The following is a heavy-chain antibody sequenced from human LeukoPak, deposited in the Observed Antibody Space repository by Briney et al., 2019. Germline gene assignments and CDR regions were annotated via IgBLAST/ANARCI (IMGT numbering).Heavy chain of an antibody. CDR1: GFTFSSYA. CDR2: ISGSGGST. CDR3: AKTIPHYYDSSGGPY. J-gene: IGHJ4*02. V-gene: IGHV3-23*01. D-gene: IGHD3-22*01. Sequence: GGSLRLSCAASGFTFSSYAMSWVRQAPGKGLEWVSAISGSGGSTYYADSVKGRFTISRDNSKNTQYLQMNSLRAEDTAVYYCAKTIPHYYDSSGGPYWGQGTLVTVSS.